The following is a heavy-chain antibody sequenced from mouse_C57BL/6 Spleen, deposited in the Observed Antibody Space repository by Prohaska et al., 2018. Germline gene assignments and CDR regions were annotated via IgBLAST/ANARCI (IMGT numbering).Heavy chain of an antibody. CDR3: ARSLPYYGSSYWYFDV. D-gene: IGHD1-1*01. Sequence: QVQLQQSGPELVKPGASVKISCKASGYTFTDYYINWVKQRPGQGLEWIGWIFPGSGSTYYNEKFRGKATLTGDKSSSTAYMLLSSLTSEDFAVYFCARSLPYYGSSYWYFDVWGTGTTVTVSS. CDR2: IFPGSGST. CDR1: GYTFTDYY. J-gene: IGHJ1*03. V-gene: IGHV1-75*01.